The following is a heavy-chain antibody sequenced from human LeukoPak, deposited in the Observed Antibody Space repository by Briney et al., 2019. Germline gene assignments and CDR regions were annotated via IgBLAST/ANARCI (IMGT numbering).Heavy chain of an antibody. CDR3: ARVVAAAAYFDY. D-gene: IGHD6-13*01. J-gene: IGHJ4*02. Sequence: SETLSLTCTVSGGSISNSYWNWIRQTPGKGLEWIAYIYYIGSTNYNPSLQSRVTISIDTSKNQFSLRLSSVTAADTAVYYCARVVAAAAYFDYWGQGTLVTVSS. V-gene: IGHV4-59*01. CDR2: IYYIGST. CDR1: GGSISNSY.